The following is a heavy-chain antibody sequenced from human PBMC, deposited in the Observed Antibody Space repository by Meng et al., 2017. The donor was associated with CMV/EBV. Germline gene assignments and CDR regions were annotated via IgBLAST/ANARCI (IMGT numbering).Heavy chain of an antibody. V-gene: IGHV1-69*05. CDR1: GGTFSSYA. D-gene: IGHD6-6*01. Sequence: KASGGTFSSYAISWVRQAPGQGLEWMGGIIPIFGTANYAQKFQGRVTITTDESTSTAYMELSSLRSEDTAVYYCAIAARPHWDYFDYWDQGTLDTVSS. J-gene: IGHJ4*02. CDR3: AIAARPHWDYFDY. CDR2: IIPIFGTA.